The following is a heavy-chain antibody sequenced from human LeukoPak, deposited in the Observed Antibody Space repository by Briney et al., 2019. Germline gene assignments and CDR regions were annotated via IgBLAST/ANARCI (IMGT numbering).Heavy chain of an antibody. CDR1: GYXFSNFG. V-gene: IGHV1-18*01. CDR3: ARDGTSTDDY. J-gene: IGHJ4*02. D-gene: IGHD2-2*01. Sequence: GASVKVSCKASGYXFSNFGISWVRQAPGQGLEWMGWISGNNDNPNYGQKFQGRLTVTTDSSTNTAYMELRNLRSDDTAVYYCARDGTSTDDYWGQGTLVTVSS. CDR2: ISGNNDNP.